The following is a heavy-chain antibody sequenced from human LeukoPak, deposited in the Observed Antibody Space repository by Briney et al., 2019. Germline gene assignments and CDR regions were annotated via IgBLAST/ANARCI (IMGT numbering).Heavy chain of an antibody. D-gene: IGHD2/OR15-2a*01. CDR1: GFSFSTFA. J-gene: IGHJ3*02. V-gene: IGHV3-30-3*01. CDR3: ARGDFYASRTNFRAAFDI. CDR2: ISYDGSET. Sequence: GGSLRLSCAASGFSFSTFAMHWVRQAPGKGLEWMIVISYDGSETYYAESVKGRFTISRDNSKNTLYLQVNSLRAEDTGVYYCARGDFYASRTNFRAAFDIWGQGTMVTVSS.